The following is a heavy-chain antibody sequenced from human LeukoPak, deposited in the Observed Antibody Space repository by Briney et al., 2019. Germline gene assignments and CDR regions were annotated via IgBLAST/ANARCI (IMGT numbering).Heavy chain of an antibody. D-gene: IGHD5-18*01. CDR2: ISSSSSYI. J-gene: IGHJ4*02. CDR1: GFTFSSYS. V-gene: IGHV3-21*01. CDR3: ARTYLDTAMVNY. Sequence: GGSLRLSCAASGFTFSSYSMNWVRQAPGKGLEWVSSISSSSSYIYYADSVRGRFTISRDNAKNSLYLQMNSLRAEDTAVYYCARTYLDTAMVNYWGQGTLVTVSS.